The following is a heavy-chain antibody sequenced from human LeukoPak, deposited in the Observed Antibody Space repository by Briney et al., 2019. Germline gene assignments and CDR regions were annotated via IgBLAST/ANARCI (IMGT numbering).Heavy chain of an antibody. V-gene: IGHV3-23*01. D-gene: IGHD3-10*01. Sequence: GGSLRLSCAASGFTFSSYTMNWVRQAPGKGLEWVSTISGSGDNTYYADSVKGRFTISRDNSKNTLYLQMNSLRAEDTAVYYCARVTYGSGTYGAFDYWGQGTLVTVSS. CDR3: ARVTYGSGTYGAFDY. CDR1: GFTFSSYT. CDR2: ISGSGDNT. J-gene: IGHJ4*02.